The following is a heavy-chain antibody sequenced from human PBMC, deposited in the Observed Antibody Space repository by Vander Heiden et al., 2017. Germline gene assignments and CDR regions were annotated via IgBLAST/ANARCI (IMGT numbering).Heavy chain of an antibody. Sequence: QVQLVDSGRVGGEPGRARGHTWAAAGFTFSSYGMHWVRQAPGKGLEWVAVLSYDGSKKSDADSVKGRFTIFRDNSKTTLYLQMNSLRAEDTPAYYGEKDIDETRHPYNYGMDGGGQGTTVTVSS. CDR3: EKDIDETRHPYNYGMDG. J-gene: IGHJ6*02. D-gene: IGHD3-16*02. CDR1: GFTFSSYG. CDR2: LSYDGSKK. V-gene: IGHV3-30*18.